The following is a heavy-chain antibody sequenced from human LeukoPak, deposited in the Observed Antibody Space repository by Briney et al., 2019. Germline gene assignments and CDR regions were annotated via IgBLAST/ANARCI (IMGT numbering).Heavy chain of an antibody. J-gene: IGHJ4*02. D-gene: IGHD5-18*01. V-gene: IGHV4-4*07. CDR3: ARDGNSYGPDFDY. CDR2: ININEGP. CDR1: GGSISSYH. Sequence: SETLSLTCTVSGGSISSYHWSWIRQPAGRGLEWIGHININEGPKYNPSLRSRVTMSADTSRNQYSLKLSSVTAADTAVYYCARDGNSYGPDFDYWGQGTLVTVSS.